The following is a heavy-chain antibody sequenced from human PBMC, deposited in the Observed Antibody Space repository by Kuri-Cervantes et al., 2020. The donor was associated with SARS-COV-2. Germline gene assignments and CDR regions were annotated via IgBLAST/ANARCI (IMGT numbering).Heavy chain of an antibody. Sequence: GSLRLSCTVSGGSISSSSYYWGWIRQPPGKGLEWIGSIYYSGSTYYNPSLKSRVTISVDTSKNQFSLKLSSVTAADTAVYYCARQMMSSITIFGVVITRNWFDPWGQGTRVTVSS. D-gene: IGHD3-3*01. CDR1: GGSISSSSYY. V-gene: IGHV4-39*01. J-gene: IGHJ5*02. CDR2: IYYSGST. CDR3: ARQMMSSITIFGVVITRNWFDP.